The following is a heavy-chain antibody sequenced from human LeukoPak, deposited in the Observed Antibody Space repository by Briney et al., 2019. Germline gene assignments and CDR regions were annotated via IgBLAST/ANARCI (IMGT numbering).Heavy chain of an antibody. D-gene: IGHD4-23*01. V-gene: IGHV4-59*01. CDR1: GGSFSSYY. Sequence: SEALSLTCAVYGGSFSSYYWSWIRQPPGKGLEWIGYIYYTGSTSYNPSLKSRVTISVDTSKNQFSLKLRSVTAADTAVYYCARVGFGNTPHPIDYWGQGTLVTVSS. CDR2: IYYTGST. CDR3: ARVGFGNTPHPIDY. J-gene: IGHJ4*02.